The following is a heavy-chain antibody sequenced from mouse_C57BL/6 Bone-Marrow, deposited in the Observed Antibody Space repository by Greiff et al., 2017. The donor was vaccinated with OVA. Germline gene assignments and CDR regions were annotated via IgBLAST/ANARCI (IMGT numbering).Heavy chain of an antibody. J-gene: IGHJ3*01. CDR2: IYPRSGNT. Sequence: VMLVESGAELARPGASVKLSCKASGYTFTSYGISWVKQRTGQGLEWIGEIYPRSGNTYYNEKFKGKATLTADKSSSTAYMELRSLTSEDSAVYFCASPDGYYLFAYWGQGTLVTVSA. CDR3: ASPDGYYLFAY. V-gene: IGHV1-81*01. CDR1: GYTFTSYG. D-gene: IGHD2-3*01.